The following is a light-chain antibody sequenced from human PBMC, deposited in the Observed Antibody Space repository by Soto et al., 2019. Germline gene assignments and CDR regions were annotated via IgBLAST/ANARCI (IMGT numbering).Light chain of an antibody. V-gene: IGLV1-40*01. J-gene: IGLJ3*02. Sequence: QLVLTQPPSVSGAPGQRVTISCTGSSSNIGAGYDVHWYQQLPGTAPKLLIYGNSNRPSGVPDRFSGSKSGTSASLAITELQAEDEADYYCQSYDSSLSAWVFGGGTKLTVL. CDR1: SSNIGAGYD. CDR2: GNS. CDR3: QSYDSSLSAWV.